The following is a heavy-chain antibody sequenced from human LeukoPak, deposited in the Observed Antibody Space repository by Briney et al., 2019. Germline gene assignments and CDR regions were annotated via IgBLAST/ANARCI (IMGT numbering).Heavy chain of an antibody. V-gene: IGHV1-18*01. D-gene: IGHD6-13*01. J-gene: IGHJ3*02. Sequence: GASVKVSCKASGYTFTSYAMNWVRQAPGQGLEWMGWISAYNGNTNYAQKFQGRVTMTRDTSTSTVYMELSSLRSEDTAVYYCARDVIAAAGTNAFDIWGQGTMVTVSS. CDR2: ISAYNGNT. CDR3: ARDVIAAAGTNAFDI. CDR1: GYTFTSYA.